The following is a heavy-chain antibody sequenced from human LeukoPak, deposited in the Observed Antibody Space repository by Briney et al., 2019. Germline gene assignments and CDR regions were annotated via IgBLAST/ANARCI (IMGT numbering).Heavy chain of an antibody. D-gene: IGHD2-15*01. CDR1: GYTFTGYY. J-gene: IGHJ4*02. CDR3: ARGGRVVVVAATPAGYY. Sequence: GASVKVSXKASGYTFTGYYMHWVRQAPGQGLEWMGRINPNSGGTNYAQKFQGRVTMTRDTSISTAYMELSRLRSDDTAVYYCARGGRVVVVAATPAGYYWGQGTLVTVSS. CDR2: INPNSGGT. V-gene: IGHV1-2*06.